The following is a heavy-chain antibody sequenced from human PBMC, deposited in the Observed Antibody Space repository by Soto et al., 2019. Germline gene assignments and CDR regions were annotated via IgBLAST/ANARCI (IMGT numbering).Heavy chain of an antibody. CDR3: ARGHHIVATTPFDY. CDR1: GYTFTSYD. CDR2: MNPNSGNT. V-gene: IGHV1-8*01. J-gene: IGHJ4*02. D-gene: IGHD5-12*01. Sequence: QVQLVQSGAEVKKPGASVKVSCKASGYTFTSYDINWVRQATGQGLEWMGWMNPNSGNTGYAQKFQGRVTMTRNTSISTAYMGLSSLRSEDTAVYYCARGHHIVATTPFDYWGQGTLVTVSS.